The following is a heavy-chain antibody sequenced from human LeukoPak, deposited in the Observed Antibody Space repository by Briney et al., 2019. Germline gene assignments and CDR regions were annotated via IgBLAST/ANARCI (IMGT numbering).Heavy chain of an antibody. D-gene: IGHD6-13*01. V-gene: IGHV3-74*01. CDR3: ARDRYSSGWWGSLFDY. CDR2: INSDGSST. J-gene: IGHJ4*02. CDR1: GFTFSSYW. Sequence: GGSLRLSCAASGFTFSSYWMHWVRQAPGKGLVWVSRINSDGSSTSYADSVKGRFTISRDNAKNTLYLQMNSLRAEDTAVYYCARDRYSSGWWGSLFDYWGQGTLVTVSS.